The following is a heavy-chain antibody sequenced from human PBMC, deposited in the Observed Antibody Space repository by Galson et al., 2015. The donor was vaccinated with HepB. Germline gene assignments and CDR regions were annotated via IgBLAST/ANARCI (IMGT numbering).Heavy chain of an antibody. CDR3: ARQWFGELFFDY. J-gene: IGHJ4*02. D-gene: IGHD3-10*01. CDR1: GGSISSYY. V-gene: IGHV4-59*01. Sequence: SEPLSLTCTVSGGSISSYYWSWIRQPPGKGLEWIGYIYYSGSTNYNPSLKSRVTISVDTSKNQFSLKLSSVTAADTAVYYCARQWFGELFFDYWGQGTLVTVSS. CDR2: IYYSGST.